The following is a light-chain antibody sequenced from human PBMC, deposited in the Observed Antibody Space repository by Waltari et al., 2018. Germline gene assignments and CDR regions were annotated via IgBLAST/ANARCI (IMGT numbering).Light chain of an antibody. Sequence: DIQMSQSPPSLSASIGERVTITCRASQAIDTHLAWYQRRPGKPPNLLIYNINTLAGGVPSMFGGSGSGTEFTLTISSLQPEDFATYYCQQANTYPWTFGQGTKVDVK. J-gene: IGKJ1*01. CDR3: QQANTYPWT. V-gene: IGKV1-9*01. CDR1: QAIDTH. CDR2: NIN.